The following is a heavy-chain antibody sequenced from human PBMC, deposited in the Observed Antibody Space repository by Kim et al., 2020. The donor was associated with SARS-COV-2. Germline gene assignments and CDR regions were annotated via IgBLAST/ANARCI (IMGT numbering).Heavy chain of an antibody. Sequence: SETLSLTCTVSGGSISSSSYYWGWIRQPPGKGLEWIGSIYYSGSTYYNPSLKSRVTISVDTSKNQFSLKLSSVTAADTAVYYCARRDGSGKFRYWGQGTLVTVSS. CDR1: GGSISSSSYY. J-gene: IGHJ4*02. CDR2: IYYSGST. D-gene: IGHD3-10*01. CDR3: ARRDGSGKFRY. V-gene: IGHV4-39*01.